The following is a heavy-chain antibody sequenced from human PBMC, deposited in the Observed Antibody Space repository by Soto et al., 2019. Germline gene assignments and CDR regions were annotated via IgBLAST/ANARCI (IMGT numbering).Heavy chain of an antibody. CDR2: ISYDGSNK. J-gene: IGHJ4*02. CDR3: ARDSTRYSSGWFDY. D-gene: IGHD6-19*01. V-gene: IGHV3-30-3*01. Sequence: GWSLRLSCLASGITFGSRAMSWVRQAPGKGLEWVAVISYDGSNKYYADSVKGRFTISRDNSKNTLYLQMNSLRAEDTAVYYCARDSTRYSSGWFDYWGQGTLVTVSS. CDR1: GITFGSRA.